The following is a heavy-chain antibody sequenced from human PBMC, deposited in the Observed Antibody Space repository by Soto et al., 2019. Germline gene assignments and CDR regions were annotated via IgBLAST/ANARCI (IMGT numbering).Heavy chain of an antibody. Sequence: CGPTLVNPTATLTLTCTVSGFSLSNARMGVSWIRQPPGKALEWLAHIFSNDEKFFSTSLKSRLTISKDTSKSHVVLTMTNMDPVDTATYYCARRDGYNYYFNYWGQGTLVTVSS. CDR2: IFSNDEK. J-gene: IGHJ4*02. CDR3: ARRDGYNYYFNY. V-gene: IGHV2-26*01. CDR1: GFSLSNARMG. D-gene: IGHD5-12*01.